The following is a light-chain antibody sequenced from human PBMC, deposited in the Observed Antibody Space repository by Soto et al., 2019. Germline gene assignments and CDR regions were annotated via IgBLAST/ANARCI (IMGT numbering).Light chain of an antibody. CDR3: QQRAKLIT. CDR2: DAS. V-gene: IGKV3-11*01. J-gene: IGKJ5*01. Sequence: EIVLTQSPATLSLSPGERATLSCRASQSVSSSLAWYQQKFGQAPRLRIYDASNRATGIPARFSGSGSGTDFTLTISSLEPEDFAVYYYQQRAKLITFSKGTRLEIK. CDR1: QSVSSS.